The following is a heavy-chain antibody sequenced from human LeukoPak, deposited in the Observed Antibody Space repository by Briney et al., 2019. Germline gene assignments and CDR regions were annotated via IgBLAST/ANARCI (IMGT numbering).Heavy chain of an antibody. V-gene: IGHV3-33*01. J-gene: IGHJ4*02. CDR1: GFIFKTYA. CDR3: ARVAGSGYFDY. Sequence: GGSLRLSCAASGFIFKTYAMHWVRQAPGKGLEWVTMIWYDGGNKYYGDSVKGRFTISRDNSKNTVYLQMNSLRVEDTAVYYCARVAGSGYFDYWGQGTLVTVSS. CDR2: IWYDGGNK. D-gene: IGHD6-19*01.